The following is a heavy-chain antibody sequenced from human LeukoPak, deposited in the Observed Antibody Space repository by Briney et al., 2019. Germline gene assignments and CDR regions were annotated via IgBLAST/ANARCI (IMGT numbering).Heavy chain of an antibody. V-gene: IGHV4-34*01. Sequence: SETLSLTCAVYGGSFSGYYWSWIRQPPGKGLEWIGEINHSGSTNYNPSLKSRVTISVDTSKNQFSLKLSSVTAADTAVYYCARGPDYGDGVNSFDYWGQGTLVTVSS. CDR1: GGSFSGYY. D-gene: IGHD4-17*01. CDR2: INHSGST. J-gene: IGHJ4*02. CDR3: ARGPDYGDGVNSFDY.